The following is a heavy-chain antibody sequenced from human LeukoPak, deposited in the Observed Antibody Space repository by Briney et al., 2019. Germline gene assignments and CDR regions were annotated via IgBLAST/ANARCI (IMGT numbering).Heavy chain of an antibody. J-gene: IGHJ4*02. Sequence: GGSLRHSCAASGFTFSSYGMNWVRQAPGKGLEWVSYISPSSSTIYYADSGKGRFTISRDNAKNSLYLQMNSLRAEDTAAYYCAREHTPFGSGCTAAYWGQGTLVTVSS. CDR2: ISPSSSTI. D-gene: IGHD6-19*01. CDR1: GFTFSSYG. CDR3: AREHTPFGSGCTAAY. V-gene: IGHV3-48*01.